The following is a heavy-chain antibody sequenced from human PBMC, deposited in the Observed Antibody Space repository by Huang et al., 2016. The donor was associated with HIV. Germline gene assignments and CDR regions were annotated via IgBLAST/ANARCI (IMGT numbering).Heavy chain of an antibody. CDR3: ARGSRQGKYYYGSGTAY. J-gene: IGHJ4*02. CDR2: IKSDGIST. V-gene: IGHV3-74*01. D-gene: IGHD3-10*01. CDR1: GFTFSSEW. Sequence: EVQLVESGGGLVQPGGSLRLSCAASGFTFSSEWMHWVRQVPGKGLVWVSQIKSDGISTSYADSVKGRFTISRDNAKNTLYLQMNSLRAEDTAVYYCARGSRQGKYYYGSGTAYWGQGTLVTVSS.